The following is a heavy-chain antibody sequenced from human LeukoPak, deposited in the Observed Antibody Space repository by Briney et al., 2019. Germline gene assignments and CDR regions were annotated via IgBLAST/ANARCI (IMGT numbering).Heavy chain of an antibody. CDR3: TTLVGAPTY. CDR1: GFTFSSFG. V-gene: IGHV3-15*01. J-gene: IGHJ4*02. D-gene: IGHD1-26*01. Sequence: NPGGSLRLSCAASGFTFSSFGMNWVRQAPGKGLEWVGRIKSKSDGETTDYAADVKSRFSLSRDDSQNTVYLQMTSLKSDDTAVYYCTTLVGAPTYWGQGTPVIVSS. CDR2: IKSKSDGETT.